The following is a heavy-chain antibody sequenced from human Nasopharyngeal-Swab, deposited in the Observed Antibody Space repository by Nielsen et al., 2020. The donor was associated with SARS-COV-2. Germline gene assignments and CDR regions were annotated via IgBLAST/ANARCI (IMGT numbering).Heavy chain of an antibody. CDR3: ASARPVFDY. D-gene: IGHD6-6*01. J-gene: IGHJ4*02. Sequence: SLTLSCAASGVTFSSYAMHWVRHAPGKGLEWVAVISYDGSNNYYADSVKGRFNISRDNSKNMLYLQMISLRAEDTAVYYCASARPVFDYWGQGTLVTVSS. CDR2: ISYDGSNN. V-gene: IGHV3-30-3*01. CDR1: GVTFSSYA.